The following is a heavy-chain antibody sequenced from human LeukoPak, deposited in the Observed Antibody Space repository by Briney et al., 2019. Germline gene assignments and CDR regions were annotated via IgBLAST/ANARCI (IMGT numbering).Heavy chain of an antibody. D-gene: IGHD2-2*01. CDR3: ARVKDIVVVPAAIVYNWFDP. CDR2: IIPIFGTA. CDR1: GGTFSSYA. J-gene: IGHJ5*02. V-gene: IGHV1-69*06. Sequence: SVKVSCKASGGTFSSYAISWVRQAPGQGLECMGGIIPIFGTANYAQKFQGRVTITADKSTSTAYMELSSLRSEDTAVYYCARVKDIVVVPAAIVYNWFDPWGQGTLVTVSS.